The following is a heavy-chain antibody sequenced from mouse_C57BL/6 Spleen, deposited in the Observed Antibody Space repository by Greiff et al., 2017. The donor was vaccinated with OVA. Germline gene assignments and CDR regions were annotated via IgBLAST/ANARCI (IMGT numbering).Heavy chain of an antibody. CDR3: ARDYGSSYDFDY. J-gene: IGHJ2*01. D-gene: IGHD1-1*01. Sequence: EVQLVESGPELVKPGASVKISCKASGYSFTGYYMNWVKQSPEKSLEWIGEINPSTGGTTYNQKFKAKATLTVDKSSSTAYMQLKSLTSEDSAVYYCARDYGSSYDFDYWGQGTTLTVSS. V-gene: IGHV1-42*01. CDR2: INPSTGGT. CDR1: GYSFTGYY.